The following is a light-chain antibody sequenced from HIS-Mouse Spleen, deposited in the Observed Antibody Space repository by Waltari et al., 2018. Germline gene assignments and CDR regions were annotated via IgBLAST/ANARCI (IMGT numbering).Light chain of an antibody. V-gene: IGKV2-30*02. CDR2: KVS. CDR3: MQGTHWPIT. Sequence: DVVMTQSPLSLPATLGQPASISCRSSQSLVHSDGNTYLNWFQQRPGQSPRRVIYKVSNRDSGVPDRFSGSGSGTDFILKISRVEAEDVGVYYCMQGTHWPITFGQGTKLEIK. CDR1: QSLVHSDGNTY. J-gene: IGKJ2*01.